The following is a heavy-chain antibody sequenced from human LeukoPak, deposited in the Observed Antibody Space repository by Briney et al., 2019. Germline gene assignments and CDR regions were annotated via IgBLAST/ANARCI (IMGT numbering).Heavy chain of an antibody. CDR2: ISASGGST. CDR3: AKASSAGDSSSWNY. J-gene: IGHJ4*02. CDR1: GFTISYNY. V-gene: IGHV3-23*01. Sequence: AGGSLRLSCVASGFTISYNYMSWVRQAPGKGLEWVSDISASGGSTYYADSVKGRFTISRDNSKKTLHLQMNSLRAEDTAIYYCAKASSAGDSSSWNYWGQGILVTVSS. D-gene: IGHD6-13*01.